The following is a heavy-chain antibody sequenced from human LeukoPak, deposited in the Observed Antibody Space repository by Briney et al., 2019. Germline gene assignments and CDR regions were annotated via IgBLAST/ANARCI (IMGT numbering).Heavy chain of an antibody. CDR3: AQSDYYDSSVVPYYFDY. D-gene: IGHD3-22*01. CDR2: IIPIFGTA. V-gene: IGHV1-69*13. CDR1: GGTFSSYA. J-gene: IGHJ4*02. Sequence: SVKVSCKASGGTFSSYAISWVRQAPGQGLEWMGGIIPIFGTANYAQKFQGRVTITADESTSTAYMELSSLRSEDTAVYYCAQSDYYDSSVVPYYFDYWGRGTLVTVSS.